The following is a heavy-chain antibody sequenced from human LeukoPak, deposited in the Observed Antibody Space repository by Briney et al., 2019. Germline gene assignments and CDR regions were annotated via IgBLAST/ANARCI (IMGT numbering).Heavy chain of an antibody. D-gene: IGHD6-19*01. CDR1: EFAVSSNY. CDR3: ARARPSDWYYFDY. CDR2: IYSGGNT. Sequence: GGSLRLSCAASEFAVSSNYISWVRQAPGKGLEWVSIIYSGGNTYYADSVKGRFTISRDNSKNTLYLQMNSLRAEDTAVYYCARARPSDWYYFDYWGQGTLVTVSS. V-gene: IGHV3-53*01. J-gene: IGHJ4*02.